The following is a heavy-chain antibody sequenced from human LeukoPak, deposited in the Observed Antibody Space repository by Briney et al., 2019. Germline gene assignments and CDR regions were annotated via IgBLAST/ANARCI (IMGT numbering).Heavy chain of an antibody. V-gene: IGHV1-18*01. J-gene: IGHJ4*02. CDR3: ARVGDSSGYSAYFDY. D-gene: IGHD3-22*01. CDR2: ISAYNGNT. CDR1: GYTFPSYG. Sequence: ASVKVSCKASGYTFPSYGISWVRQAPGQGLEWMGWISAYNGNTNYAQKLQGRVTMTTDTSTSTAYMELGSLRSDDTAVYYCARVGDSSGYSAYFDYWGQGTLVTVSS.